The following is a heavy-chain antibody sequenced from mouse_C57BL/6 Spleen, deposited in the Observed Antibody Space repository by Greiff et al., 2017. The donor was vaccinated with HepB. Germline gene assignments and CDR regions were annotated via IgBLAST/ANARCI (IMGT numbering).Heavy chain of an antibody. Sequence: VQLQQPGAELVKPGASVKLSCKASGYTFTSYWMHWVKQRPGRGLEWIGSIDPNSGGTKYNEKFKSKATLTVDKPSSTAYMQLSSLTSEDSAVYYCALRGVYYAMDYWGQGTSVTVSS. CDR1: GYTFTSYW. CDR2: IDPNSGGT. CDR3: ALRGVYYAMDY. D-gene: IGHD2-12*01. J-gene: IGHJ4*01. V-gene: IGHV1-72*01.